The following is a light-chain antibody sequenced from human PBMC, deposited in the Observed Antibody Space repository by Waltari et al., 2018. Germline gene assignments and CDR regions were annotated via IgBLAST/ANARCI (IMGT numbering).Light chain of an antibody. J-gene: IGKJ2*01. Sequence: DIQMTQSPSTLSASVGDRVTITCRASQSISSWLAWYQQKPGKAPKILMYQASSLESGVPSRFSGSGSGTEFTLTIISLQPDDFATYYCQQYNSYPYTIGQGTKLEIK. V-gene: IGKV1-5*03. CDR2: QAS. CDR3: QQYNSYPYT. CDR1: QSISSW.